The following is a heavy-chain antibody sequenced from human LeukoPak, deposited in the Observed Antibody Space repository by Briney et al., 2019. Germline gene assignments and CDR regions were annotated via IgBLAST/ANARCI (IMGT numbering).Heavy chain of an antibody. V-gene: IGHV3-21*06. CDR2: INRNGVFM. Sequence: GGSLRLSCAASGFIFSSYSMIWVRQAPGKGLEWVSSINRNGVFMFYADSVKGRFTISRDNAKNSLYVQMNSLRVEDTAVYYCATLDYYDKSPRILDYWGQGTLVTVSS. CDR1: GFIFSSYS. J-gene: IGHJ4*02. CDR3: ATLDYYDKSPRILDY. D-gene: IGHD3-22*01.